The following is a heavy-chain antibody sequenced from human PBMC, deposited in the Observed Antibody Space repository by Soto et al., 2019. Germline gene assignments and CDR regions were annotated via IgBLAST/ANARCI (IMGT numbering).Heavy chain of an antibody. J-gene: IGHJ6*02. CDR1: GGTFSSYA. CDR2: VSTMYGTT. V-gene: IGHV1-69*06. Sequence: GASVKVSCKASGGTFSSYAISWVRQAPGQGLEWMGGVSTMYGTTYYARRVQDRVTMTADTSTSTAYMELSSLRSGDTAVYYCARFPLRFLEWLLRPPPHYGMDVWGQGTTVTVSS. CDR3: ARFPLRFLEWLLRPPPHYGMDV. D-gene: IGHD3-3*01.